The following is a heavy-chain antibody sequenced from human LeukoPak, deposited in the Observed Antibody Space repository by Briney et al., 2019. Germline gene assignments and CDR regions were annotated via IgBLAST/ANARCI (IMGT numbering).Heavy chain of an antibody. Sequence: GASVKVSCKASGGTFSSYAISWVRQAPGQGLEWVGIINPSGGSTSYAQKFQGRVTMTRDTSTSTVYMELSSLRSEDTAMYYCARDYYDSGSHICRYWGQGTLVTVSS. CDR2: INPSGGST. V-gene: IGHV1-46*01. CDR3: ARDYYDSGSHICRY. D-gene: IGHD3-10*01. J-gene: IGHJ4*02. CDR1: GGTFSSYA.